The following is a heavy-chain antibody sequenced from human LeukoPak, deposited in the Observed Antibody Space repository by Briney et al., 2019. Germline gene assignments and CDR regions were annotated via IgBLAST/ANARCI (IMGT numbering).Heavy chain of an antibody. V-gene: IGHV2-70*11. Sequence: ESGPTLVNPTQTLTLTCTFSGFSLSTSGMCVSWIRQPPGKALEWLARIDWDDDKYYSTSLKTRLTISKDTSKNQVVLTMTNMDPVDTATYYCARLYSGSYHDYYYYGMDVWGQGTTVTVSS. J-gene: IGHJ6*02. CDR3: ARLYSGSYHDYYYYGMDV. CDR1: GFSLSTSGMC. CDR2: IDWDDDK. D-gene: IGHD1-26*01.